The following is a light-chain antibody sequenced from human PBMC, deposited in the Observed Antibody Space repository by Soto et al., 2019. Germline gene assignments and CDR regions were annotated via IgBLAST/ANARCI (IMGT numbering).Light chain of an antibody. Sequence: DIQMTQSPPSVSASVGDRVIITCRASQSINSYLSWYQQKLGKAPSLLIYGASKLQGGVPSRFGGSGSWTNFTLTILNFQPEDFATYYCQQSFSTPPTFGRGTKVEIK. CDR2: GAS. CDR1: QSINSY. CDR3: QQSFSTPPT. V-gene: IGKV1-39*01. J-gene: IGKJ4*02.